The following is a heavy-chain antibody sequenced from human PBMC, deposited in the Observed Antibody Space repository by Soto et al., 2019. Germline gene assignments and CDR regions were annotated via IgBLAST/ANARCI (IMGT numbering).Heavy chain of an antibody. CDR2: INSDGSST. Sequence: GGSLRLSCAASGFTFSSYWMHWVRQAPGKGLVWVSRINSDGSSTSYADSVKGRFTISRDNAKNTLYLQMNSLRAEDTAVYYCARALRVPAVYYYYYYGMDVWGQGTTVTVSS. J-gene: IGHJ6*02. CDR1: GFTFSSYW. D-gene: IGHD2-2*01. CDR3: ARALRVPAVYYYYYYGMDV. V-gene: IGHV3-74*01.